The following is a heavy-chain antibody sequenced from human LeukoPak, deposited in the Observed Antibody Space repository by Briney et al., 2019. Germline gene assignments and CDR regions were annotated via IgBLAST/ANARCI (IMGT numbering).Heavy chain of an antibody. CDR2: TYYRSKWHN. CDR3: ARDTLAAADS. D-gene: IGHD6-25*01. J-gene: IGHJ4*02. Sequence: SQTLSLTCAISGDSFSRDGAAWTWIRQSPSRGLEWLGRTYYRSKWHNEYAVSVRGRMAISPDTSKNQFSLHLSSVTPEDTAVYFCARDTLAAADSWGQGALVTVSS. V-gene: IGHV6-1*01. CDR1: GDSFSRDGAA.